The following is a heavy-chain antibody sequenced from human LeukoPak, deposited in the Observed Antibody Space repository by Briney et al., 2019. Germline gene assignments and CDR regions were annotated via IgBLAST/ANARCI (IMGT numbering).Heavy chain of an antibody. CDR3: AVGPRLGHLFGH. CDR2: IYSGGST. Sequence: PGGSLRLSCAASGFTFSDYYMSWIRQAPGKGLEWVSVIYSGGSTYYADSVKGRFTISRDNSKNTLYLQMNSLRAEDTAVYYCAVGPRLGHLFGHWGQGTLVTVSS. D-gene: IGHD3-16*01. J-gene: IGHJ4*02. V-gene: IGHV3-53*01. CDR1: GFTFSDYY.